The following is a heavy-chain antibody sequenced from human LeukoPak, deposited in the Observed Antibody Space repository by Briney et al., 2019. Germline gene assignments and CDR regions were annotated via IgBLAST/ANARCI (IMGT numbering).Heavy chain of an antibody. D-gene: IGHD5/OR15-5a*01. V-gene: IGHV3-74*01. J-gene: IGHJ4*02. CDR3: ARDDVVSGTGLGDY. Sequence: PGGSLRLSCAASGFTFSSYWMHWVRQVPGKGLVWVSHINSDGSSTTHADSVKGRFTISRDNARNTLYLQMNSLRAEDTAVYYCARDDVVSGTGLGDYWGQGTLVTVSS. CDR2: INSDGSST. CDR1: GFTFSSYW.